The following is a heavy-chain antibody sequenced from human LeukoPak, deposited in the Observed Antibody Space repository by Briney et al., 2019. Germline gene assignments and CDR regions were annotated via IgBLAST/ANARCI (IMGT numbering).Heavy chain of an antibody. CDR3: ARALDSSSSRYQAFEY. CDR1: GFTFSNYW. D-gene: IGHD2-2*01. Sequence: GGSLRLSXAASGFTFSNYWMSWVRQAPGKGLEWVANIKQDGSEKYYVDSVKGRFTISRDNAKNSLYVQMNSLRAEDTAVYYCARALDSSSSRYQAFEYWGQGTLVTVSS. CDR2: IKQDGSEK. V-gene: IGHV3-7*01. J-gene: IGHJ4*02.